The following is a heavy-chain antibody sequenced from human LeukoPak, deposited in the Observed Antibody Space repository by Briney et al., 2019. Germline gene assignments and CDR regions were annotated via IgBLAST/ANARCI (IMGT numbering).Heavy chain of an antibody. CDR2: IYYSGST. CDR3: ARESSFIVAVPAANRGDYYYYYMDV. J-gene: IGHJ6*03. V-gene: IGHV4-30-4*08. Sequence: SETLSLTCTVSGGSISSGDYYWSWIRQPPGKGLEWIGYIYYSGSTYYNPSLKSRVTISVDTSKNQFSLKLSSVTAADTAVYYCARESSFIVAVPAANRGDYYYYYMDVWGKGTTVTVSS. CDR1: GGSISSGDYY. D-gene: IGHD2-2*01.